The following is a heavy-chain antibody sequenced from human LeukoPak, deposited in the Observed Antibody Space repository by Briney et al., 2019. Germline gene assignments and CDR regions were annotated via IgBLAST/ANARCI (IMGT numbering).Heavy chain of an antibody. Sequence: SETLSLTCTVSGGSISSSSYYWGWIRQPPGRGLEWIGTIYYSGGTYYNPSLKSRITISVDTSKNQFALKMNPVTAADTAVYYCARSSRGWESLPWGNWFDPWGQGTLVTVSS. CDR2: IYYSGGT. CDR1: GGSISSSSYY. J-gene: IGHJ5*02. CDR3: ARSSRGWESLPWGNWFDP. D-gene: IGHD1-26*01. V-gene: IGHV4-39*01.